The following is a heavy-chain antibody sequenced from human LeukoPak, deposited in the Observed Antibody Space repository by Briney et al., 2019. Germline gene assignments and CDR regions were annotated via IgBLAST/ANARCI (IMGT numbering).Heavy chain of an antibody. J-gene: IGHJ4*02. D-gene: IGHD3-22*01. CDR2: ISGSGSST. CDR1: GFTFSSYA. Sequence: GGSLRLSCAASGFTFSSYAMSWVRQAPGKGLEWVSAISGSGSSTYYADSVKGRFTISRDNSKNTLYLQMNSLRAEDTAVYYCAKDRFYYDSSGYYYGWYDYWGQGTLVTVSS. CDR3: AKDRFYYDSSGYYYGWYDY. V-gene: IGHV3-23*01.